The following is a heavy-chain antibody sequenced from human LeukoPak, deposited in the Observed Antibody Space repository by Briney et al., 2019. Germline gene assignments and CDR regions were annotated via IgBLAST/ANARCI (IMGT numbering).Heavy chain of an antibody. CDR1: GFTFDDYA. V-gene: IGHV3-9*01. Sequence: GGSLRLSCAASGFTFDDYAMHWVRQAPGKGLGWVSGISWNSGSIGYADSVKGRFTISRNNAKNSLYLQMNRLRAEDTALYYCAKDIGYYYDSSGYFHYWGQGTLVTVSS. J-gene: IGHJ4*02. D-gene: IGHD3-22*01. CDR2: ISWNSGSI. CDR3: AKDIGYYYDSSGYFHY.